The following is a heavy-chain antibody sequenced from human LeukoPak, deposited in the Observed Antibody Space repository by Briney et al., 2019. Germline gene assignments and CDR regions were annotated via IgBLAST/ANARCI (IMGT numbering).Heavy chain of an antibody. D-gene: IGHD2-21*01. J-gene: IGHJ4*02. Sequence: PSETLSLTCAVSGYSIRGAYYWGWIRQPPGKGLEWIGSLHHRGTTYYNPSLRSRVTISVDMSKNHFSLKLTSVAAADTAVYHCVRMGESRSFYYWGQGTLVTVSS. CDR2: LHHRGTT. V-gene: IGHV4-38-2*01. CDR1: GYSIRGAYY. CDR3: VRMGESRSFYY.